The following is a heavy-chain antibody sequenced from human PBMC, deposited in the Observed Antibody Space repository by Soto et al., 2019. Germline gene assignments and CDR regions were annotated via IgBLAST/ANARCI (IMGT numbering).Heavy chain of an antibody. CDR2: ISHLETT. Sequence: SLDITKGDSGVTTSYGGYSWSCLRQGLGKGMEGHSLISHLETTYHKPSFKSRLSLSIDRTRNQFSLSLSSMTAADNAVYYCARGGGYDSFDFWGPGIQAT. CDR3: ARGGGYDSFDF. CDR1: GVTTSYGGYS. V-gene: IGHV4-30-2*01. D-gene: IGHD2-15*01. J-gene: IGHJ4*02.